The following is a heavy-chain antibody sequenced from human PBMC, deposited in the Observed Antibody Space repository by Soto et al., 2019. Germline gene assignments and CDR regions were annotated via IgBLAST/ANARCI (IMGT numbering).Heavy chain of an antibody. J-gene: IGHJ4*02. D-gene: IGHD1-1*01. CDR2: SSNSGSFT. CDR1: VFTLIDHY. Sequence: PGWSLRLSCASSVFTLIDHYMRWIRQAPGKGLEWIGYSSNSGSFTRYADSVKGRFSISRDNAKSSLYLQISSLRGDDTATYYCVKSGDNYNLLDYWGQGTPVTVSS. V-gene: IGHV3-11*06. CDR3: VKSGDNYNLLDY.